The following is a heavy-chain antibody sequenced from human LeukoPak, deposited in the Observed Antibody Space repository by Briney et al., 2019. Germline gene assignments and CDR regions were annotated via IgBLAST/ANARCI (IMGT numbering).Heavy chain of an antibody. V-gene: IGHV3-48*01. CDR3: TTVNPYYYDSSGYQD. CDR2: ISSSSSTI. D-gene: IGHD3-22*01. J-gene: IGHJ4*02. Sequence: GGSLRLSSAASGFTFSSYSMNWVRQAPGKGLEWVSYISSSSSTIYYADSVKGRFTISRDNAKDSLYLQMNSLRAEDTAVYYCTTVNPYYYDSSGYQDWGQGTLVTVSS. CDR1: GFTFSSYS.